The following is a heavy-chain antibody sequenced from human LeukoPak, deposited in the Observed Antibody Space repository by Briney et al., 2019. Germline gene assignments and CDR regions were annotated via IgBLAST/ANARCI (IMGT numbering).Heavy chain of an antibody. J-gene: IGHJ4*02. V-gene: IGHV3-74*01. D-gene: IGHD1-14*01. CDR1: GFTFSDYW. CDR2: IKTDVAST. CDR3: TTIRPDY. Sequence: GGSLRLSCAVSGFTFSDYWMHWVRQAPGKGLVWVSRIKTDVASTDYADSVKGRFTISRDNAKNTLYLQMDSLRADDTAVYYCTTIRPDYWGRGTLVTVSS.